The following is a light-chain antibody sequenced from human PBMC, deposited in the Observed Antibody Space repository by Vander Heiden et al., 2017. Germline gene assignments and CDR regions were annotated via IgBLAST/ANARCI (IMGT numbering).Light chain of an antibody. J-gene: IGKJ4*01. CDR2: DAS. CDR1: QSVSSY. CDR3: QHRSKWPGIT. V-gene: IGKV3-11*01. Sequence: EIVLTQSPATLSLSPGERATLSCRASQSVSSYLAWYQQKPGQAPRLLIYDASNRATGTPARFSGSAYGTDFPLTISSLDPEDFAVYYCQHRSKWPGITFGGGTKVEIK.